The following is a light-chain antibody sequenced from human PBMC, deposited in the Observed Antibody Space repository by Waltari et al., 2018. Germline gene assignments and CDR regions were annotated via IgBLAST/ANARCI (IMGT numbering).Light chain of an antibody. V-gene: IGLV2-23*01. J-gene: IGLJ3*02. Sequence: QSALTQPASVSGSPGQSITISCTGTSSDIGTYNLSSWYQQHPGKAPKLMIYEGSKRPSGVSNRFSGSKSGNTASLTISGLQAEDEADYYCSSYAGTSTWVFGGGTKLTVL. CDR2: EGS. CDR3: SSYAGTSTWV. CDR1: SSDIGTYNL.